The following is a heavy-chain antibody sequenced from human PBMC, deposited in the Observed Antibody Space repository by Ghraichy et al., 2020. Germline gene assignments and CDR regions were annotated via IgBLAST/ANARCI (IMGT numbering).Heavy chain of an antibody. CDR3: ARHYASGRALDGCDI. Sequence: SETLSLTCIVSGGSISSGGHYWSWIRQHPGKGLEWLGHIYYSGITYYNTSLKGRVTISVDTSMSQFSLRLTSVTAADTAVYYCARHYASGRALDGCDIWGQGTMXXDSS. CDR2: IYYSGIT. J-gene: IGHJ3*02. D-gene: IGHD3-10*01. CDR1: GGSISSGGHY. V-gene: IGHV4-31*03.